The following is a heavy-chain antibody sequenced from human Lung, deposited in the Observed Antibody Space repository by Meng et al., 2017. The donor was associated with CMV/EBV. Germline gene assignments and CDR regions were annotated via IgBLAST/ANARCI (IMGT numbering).Heavy chain of an antibody. CDR2: IYYSGRT. J-gene: IGHJ1*01. Sequence: ESLKISCTVSGGSVSSRSYYWGWIRQSPGRGLEWIGSIYYSGRTYYNPSLKSRVTISGDMSTNQLSLKLSSVPAADTAVYFCARDFGGGGYYPYFQLWGQGTLVXVSS. CDR3: ARDFGGGGYYPYFQL. V-gene: IGHV4-39*07. CDR1: GGSVSSRSYY. D-gene: IGHD1-26*01.